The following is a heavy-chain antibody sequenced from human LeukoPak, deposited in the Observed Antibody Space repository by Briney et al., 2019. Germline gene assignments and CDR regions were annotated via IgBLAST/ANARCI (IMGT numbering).Heavy chain of an antibody. V-gene: IGHV4-59*08. CDR1: GGSISSYY. CDR3: ARNYYDSSGYPYYFDY. D-gene: IGHD3-22*01. Sequence: SETLSLTCTVSGGSISSYYWSWIRQPPGKGLEWIGYIYYSGSTNYNPSLKSRVTISVDTSKNQFSLKLSSVTAADTAVYYCARNYYDSSGYPYYFDYWGQGTLVTVSS. J-gene: IGHJ4*02. CDR2: IYYSGST.